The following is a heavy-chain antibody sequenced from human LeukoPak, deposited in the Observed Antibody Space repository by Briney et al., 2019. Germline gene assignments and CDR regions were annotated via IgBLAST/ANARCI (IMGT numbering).Heavy chain of an antibody. Sequence: ASVKVSCKASGYTFASYDITWVRQATGQGLEWMGWMNPNNGNSGYAQKFQGRVTMTQNTSISTAYMELSSLRSEDTAVYYCARAKPYSGYDWGSWFDPWGQGTLVTVSS. CDR3: ARAKPYSGYDWGSWFDP. CDR2: MNPNNGNS. J-gene: IGHJ5*02. V-gene: IGHV1-8*01. CDR1: GYTFASYD. D-gene: IGHD5-12*01.